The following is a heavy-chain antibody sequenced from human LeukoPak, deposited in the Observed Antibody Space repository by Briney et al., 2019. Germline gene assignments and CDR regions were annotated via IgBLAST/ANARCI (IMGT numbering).Heavy chain of an antibody. CDR3: ARSSILRFDY. CDR1: GGTFISYA. CDR2: IIPILGIA. D-gene: IGHD3-9*01. V-gene: IGHV1-69*04. Sequence: SVTVSCKASGGTFISYAISWVRQAPGQGLEWMGRIIPILGIANYAQKFQGRVTITADKSTSTAYMELSSLRSEDTAVYYCARSSILRFDYWGQGTLVTVSS. J-gene: IGHJ4*02.